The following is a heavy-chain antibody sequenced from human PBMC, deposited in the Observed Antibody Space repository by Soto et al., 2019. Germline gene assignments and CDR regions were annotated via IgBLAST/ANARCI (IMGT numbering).Heavy chain of an antibody. J-gene: IGHJ5*02. V-gene: IGHV3-74*01. CDR2: INSDGSST. CDR1: GLTLVNPW. Sequence: EVQVVESGGALVQLGEPLGPSCEASGLTLVNPWWPWAAQPPGRGLLWVSRINSDGSSTNYADSVKGRFTISRDNSRNTLYLQMSSLRAEDTAVYYCARGNQWFDPWGQGTLVTVSS. CDR3: ARGNQWFDP.